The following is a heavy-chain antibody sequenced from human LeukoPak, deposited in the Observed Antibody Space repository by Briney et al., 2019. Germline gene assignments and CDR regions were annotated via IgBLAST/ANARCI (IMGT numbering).Heavy chain of an antibody. CDR1: GGSISSYY. CDR3: AREPIRGSSSWYTDSRYYYYYVDV. J-gene: IGHJ6*03. Sequence: PSETLSLTCTVSGGSISSYYWSWIRQPAGKGLEWIGRIYTSGSTNYNPSLKSRVTMSVDTSKNQFSLKLSSVTAADTAVYYCAREPIRGSSSWYTDSRYYYYYVDVWGKGTMVTVSS. CDR2: IYTSGST. V-gene: IGHV4-4*07. D-gene: IGHD6-13*01.